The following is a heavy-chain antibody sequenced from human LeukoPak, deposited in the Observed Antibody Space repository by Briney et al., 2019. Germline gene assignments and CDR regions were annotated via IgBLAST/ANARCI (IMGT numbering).Heavy chain of an antibody. Sequence: ASVKVSCKASGYTFTGYYMHWVRQAPGQGLEWMGRINFNSGATNYAQKFQGRVTLTRDTSISTAYMELSGLESDDTAVYYCAADTSGYNLIDYWGQGTLVTVSS. V-gene: IGHV1-2*06. D-gene: IGHD3-22*01. CDR1: GYTFTGYY. CDR3: AADTSGYNLIDY. CDR2: INFNSGAT. J-gene: IGHJ4*02.